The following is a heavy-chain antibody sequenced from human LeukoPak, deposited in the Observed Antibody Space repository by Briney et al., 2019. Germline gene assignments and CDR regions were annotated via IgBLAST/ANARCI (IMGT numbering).Heavy chain of an antibody. V-gene: IGHV3-23*01. CDR2: ISGSGGST. J-gene: IGHJ4*02. Sequence: PGGSLRLSCAASGFTFSSYAMSWVRQAPGKGLEWVSAISGSGGSTYYADSVKGRFTISRDNSKNTLYLQMNSLRAEDTAVYYCARGEPGRGDYLMGYWGQGTLVTVSS. D-gene: IGHD4-17*01. CDR3: ARGEPGRGDYLMGY. CDR1: GFTFSSYA.